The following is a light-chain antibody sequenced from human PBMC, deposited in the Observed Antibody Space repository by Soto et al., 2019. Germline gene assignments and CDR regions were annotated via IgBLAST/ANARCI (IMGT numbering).Light chain of an antibody. CDR2: EVS. Sequence: QSVLTQPASVSGSPGQSITISCTGTSSDVDNYNYVSWYQQHPGKAPKLMIYEVSNRPSGVSIRFSGSKSGNTASLTISGLQAEDEADYYCSAYISSRAYVFGIGTKVT. CDR1: SSDVDNYNY. CDR3: SAYISSRAYV. J-gene: IGLJ1*01. V-gene: IGLV2-14*01.